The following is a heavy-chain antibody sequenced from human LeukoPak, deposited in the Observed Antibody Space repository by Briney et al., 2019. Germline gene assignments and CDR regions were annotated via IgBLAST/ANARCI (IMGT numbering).Heavy chain of an antibody. CDR2: ISHDGRNE. J-gene: IGHJ6*02. V-gene: IGHV3-30*18. Sequence: GGSLRLSCAASGFTFSNHGMHWVRRAPGKGLEWVALISHDGRNEYYLDSVKGRFTISRDDSKNMLHLQMNSLRAEDTAVYYCAKVNGIGSCSGRTCDYYGMDVWGQGTTVTVSS. CDR3: AKVNGIGSCSGRTCDYYGMDV. D-gene: IGHD2-15*01. CDR1: GFTFSNHG.